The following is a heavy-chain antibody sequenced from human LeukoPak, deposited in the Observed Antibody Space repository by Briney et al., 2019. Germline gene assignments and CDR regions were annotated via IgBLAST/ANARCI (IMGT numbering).Heavy chain of an antibody. CDR2: IYHSGST. J-gene: IGHJ4*02. CDR3: ARHEPYSSSWTIFDY. Sequence: PSGTLSLTCAVSGGSINSNNWWSWVRQPPGKGLEWIGEIYHSGSTNYNPSLKSRVTISVDKPKKQFSLKLSSVTAADTAVYYCARHEPYSSSWTIFDYWGQGTLVTVSS. D-gene: IGHD6-13*01. V-gene: IGHV4-4*02. CDR1: GGSINSNNW.